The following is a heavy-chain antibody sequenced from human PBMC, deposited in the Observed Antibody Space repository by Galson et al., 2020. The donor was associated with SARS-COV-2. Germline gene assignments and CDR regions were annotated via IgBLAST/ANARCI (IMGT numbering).Heavy chain of an antibody. V-gene: IGHV5-51*01. CDR3: ARLNSFLYYDILTGSAWGAFDY. D-gene: IGHD3-9*01. CDR2: IYPGDSDT. Sequence: HGESLKISCQGSGYSFTSYWIGWVRQMPGKGLEWMGIIYPGDSDTRYSPSFQGQVTISADKSISTAYLQWSSLKASDTAMYYCARLNSFLYYDILTGSAWGAFDYWGQGTLVTVSS. CDR1: GYSFTSYW. J-gene: IGHJ4*02.